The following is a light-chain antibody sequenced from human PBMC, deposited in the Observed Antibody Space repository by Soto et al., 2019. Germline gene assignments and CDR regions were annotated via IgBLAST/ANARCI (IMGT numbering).Light chain of an antibody. J-gene: IGLJ1*01. CDR3: CSYTSSAPLEV. V-gene: IGLV2-14*01. CDR1: SSDIGGYEY. Sequence: QSALTQPSSVAGSPGQSITISCTGPSSDIGGYEYVSWYQQHPGKAPKLMISEVSDRPSGVSNLFSGSKSGNTASLTISGLQAEEEADYYCCSYTSSAPLEVFGTGTKLIVL. CDR2: EVS.